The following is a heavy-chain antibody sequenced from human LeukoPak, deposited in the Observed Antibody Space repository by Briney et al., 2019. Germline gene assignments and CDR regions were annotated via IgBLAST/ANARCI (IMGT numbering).Heavy chain of an antibody. J-gene: IGHJ4*02. V-gene: IGHV3-23*01. D-gene: IGHD1-26*01. CDR2: ISGSGGST. CDR1: GFTFSTYG. CDR3: ARIIGISGTYPTDY. Sequence: GGTLRLSCAASGFTFSTYGMSWVRQAPGKGLEWVSAISGSGGSTYYADSVKGRFIISRDNARNSLYLEMNSLRAEDTAVYYCARIIGISGTYPTDYWGQGTLVTVSS.